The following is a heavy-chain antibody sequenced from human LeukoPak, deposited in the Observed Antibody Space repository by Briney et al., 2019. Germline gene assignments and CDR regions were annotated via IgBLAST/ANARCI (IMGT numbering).Heavy chain of an antibody. Sequence: ASVKVSCKASGYTFTSYDINWVRQATGQGLEWMGWMNPNSGNTGYAQKFQGRVTMTRNTSISIAYMELSSLRSEDTALYYCARAAWVSTSSKYYFDNWGQGTLVTVSS. CDR3: ARAAWVSTSSKYYFDN. D-gene: IGHD2-21*01. CDR2: MNPNSGNT. CDR1: GYTFTSYD. V-gene: IGHV1-8*01. J-gene: IGHJ4*02.